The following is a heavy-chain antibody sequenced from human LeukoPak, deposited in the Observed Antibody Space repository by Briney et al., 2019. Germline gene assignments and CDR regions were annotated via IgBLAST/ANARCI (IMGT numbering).Heavy chain of an antibody. Sequence: SETLSLTCPVYGGSFSGYYWSWIRQPPGKGLEWIGEINHSGSTNYNPSLKSRVTISVDTSKNQFSLKLSSVTAADTAVYYCARSRYYYDSSGYYRYRDYFDYWGQGTLVTVSS. J-gene: IGHJ4*02. D-gene: IGHD3-22*01. V-gene: IGHV4-34*01. CDR1: GGSFSGYY. CDR3: ARSRYYYDSSGYYRYRDYFDY. CDR2: INHSGST.